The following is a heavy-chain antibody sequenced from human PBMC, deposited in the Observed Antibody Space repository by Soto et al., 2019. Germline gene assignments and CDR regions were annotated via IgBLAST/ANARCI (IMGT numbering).Heavy chain of an antibody. D-gene: IGHD6-13*01. V-gene: IGHV3-23*01. CDR1: GFAFSNFA. Sequence: EAQLLESGGGLVQPGGSLRLSCAASGFAFSNFAMSWVRQAPGKVLEWVSAIGSGSRGTHYAESVEDRFTISRDDSKNTLYLQLNSLTAADTAGYYCAAPRAAVPHTRYFDPWGQGTPVTVSP. CDR3: AAPRAAVPHTRYFDP. J-gene: IGHJ5*02. CDR2: IGSGSRGT.